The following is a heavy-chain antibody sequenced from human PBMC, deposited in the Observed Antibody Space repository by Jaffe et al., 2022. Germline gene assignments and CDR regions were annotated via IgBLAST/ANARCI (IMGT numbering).Heavy chain of an antibody. Sequence: QVQLVQSGAEVKKPGASVKVSCKASGYTFTGYYMHWVRQAPGQGLEWMGRINPNSGGTNYAQKFQGRVTMTRDTSISTAYMELSRLRSDDTAVYYCAREVVVVVAATYYYYYMDVWGKGTTVTVSS. CDR2: INPNSGGT. V-gene: IGHV1-2*06. D-gene: IGHD2-15*01. CDR3: AREVVVVVAATYYYYYMDV. CDR1: GYTFTGYY. J-gene: IGHJ6*03.